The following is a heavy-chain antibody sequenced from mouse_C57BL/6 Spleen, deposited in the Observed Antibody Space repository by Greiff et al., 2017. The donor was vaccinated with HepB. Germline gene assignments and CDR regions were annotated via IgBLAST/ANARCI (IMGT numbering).Heavy chain of an antibody. CDR3: ARWYYAMDY. V-gene: IGHV1-72*01. J-gene: IGHJ4*01. Sequence: QVQLQQPGAELVKPGASVKMSCKASGYTFTSYWITWVKQRPGQGLEWIGRIDPNSGGTKYNEKFKSKATLTVDKPSSTAYMQLSSLTSEDSAVYYCARWYYAMDYWGQGTSVTVSS. CDR2: IDPNSGGT. CDR1: GYTFTSYW.